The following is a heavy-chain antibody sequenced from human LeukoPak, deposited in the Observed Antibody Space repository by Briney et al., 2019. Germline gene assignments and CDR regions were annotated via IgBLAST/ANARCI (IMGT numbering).Heavy chain of an antibody. J-gene: IGHJ6*02. D-gene: IGHD5-12*01. CDR1: GYSSTSYW. Sequence: GESLRISCKGSGYSSTSYWISWVRQMPGKGLEWMGRIDPSDSYTNYSPSFQGHVTISADKSISTAYLQWSSLKASDTAMYYCAGNSGYDYYYYGMDVWGQGTTVTVSS. V-gene: IGHV5-10-1*01. CDR3: AGNSGYDYYYYGMDV. CDR2: IDPSDSYT.